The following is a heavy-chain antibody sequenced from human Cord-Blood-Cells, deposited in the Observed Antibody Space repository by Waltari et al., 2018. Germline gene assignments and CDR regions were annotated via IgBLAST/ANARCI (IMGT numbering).Heavy chain of an antibody. Sequence: QVQLVQSGAEVKKPGASVEVSCKASGYTFTGYYMHWLRQAPGQGLEWMGWINPNSGGTNYAQKFQGWVTMTRDTSISTAYMELSRLRSDDTAVYYCARDNCTNGVCYFDYWGQGTLVTVSS. CDR2: INPNSGGT. J-gene: IGHJ4*02. D-gene: IGHD2-8*01. V-gene: IGHV1-2*04. CDR1: GYTFTGYY. CDR3: ARDNCTNGVCYFDY.